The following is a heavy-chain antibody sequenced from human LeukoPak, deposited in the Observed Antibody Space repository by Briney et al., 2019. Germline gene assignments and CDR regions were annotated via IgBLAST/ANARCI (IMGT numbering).Heavy chain of an antibody. Sequence: PGGSLRLSCAASGFTFSSYNMNWVRQAPGKGLEWVSYISSSSSTIYYADSVTGRFTISRDNAKNSLYLQMNGLRAEDTAVYYCASSDPRYCITTSCHPSFDYWGQGTLVTVSS. CDR1: GFTFSSYN. V-gene: IGHV3-48*01. D-gene: IGHD2-2*01. CDR3: ASSDPRYCITTSCHPSFDY. J-gene: IGHJ4*02. CDR2: ISSSSSTI.